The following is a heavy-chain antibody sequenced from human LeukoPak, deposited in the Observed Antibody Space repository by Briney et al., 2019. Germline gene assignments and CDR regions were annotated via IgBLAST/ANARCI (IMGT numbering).Heavy chain of an antibody. CDR1: GGFLSGYY. V-gene: IGHV4-34*01. D-gene: IGHD3-10*01. CDR2: INHSGSN. J-gene: IGHJ6*02. CDR3: ARYCMVRGVYGMDA. Sequence: SETLSLTCGVYGGFLSGYYWSWIRQPPGKGLEGMGEINHSGSNNYNPSLKSRVTISVDTSKQHFSLNVRSVTAADADVYYCARYCMVRGVYGMDAWGQGTTVTVSS.